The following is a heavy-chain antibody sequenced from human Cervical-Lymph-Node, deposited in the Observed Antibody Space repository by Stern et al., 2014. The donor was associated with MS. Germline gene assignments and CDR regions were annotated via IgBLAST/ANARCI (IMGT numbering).Heavy chain of an antibody. CDR2: MNPNNGNT. D-gene: IGHD5-12*01. Sequence: QVQLVESGAEVKKPGASVKVSCKASGYTFPSFDINWVRQATGQGLEWMGWMNPNNGNTGYAQKFQGRVTMTRNTSISTAYMELSSLRSEDTAVYYCARGMDIVATEIDYWGQGTLVTVSS. CDR1: GYTFPSFD. CDR3: ARGMDIVATEIDY. V-gene: IGHV1-8*01. J-gene: IGHJ4*02.